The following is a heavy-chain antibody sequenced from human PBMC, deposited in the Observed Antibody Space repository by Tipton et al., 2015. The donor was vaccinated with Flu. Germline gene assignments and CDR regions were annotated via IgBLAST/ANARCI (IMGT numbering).Heavy chain of an antibody. V-gene: IGHV4-59*12. CDR3: ARGGFYRLYYFDY. D-gene: IGHD2/OR15-2a*01. CDR1: GGSISSYY. J-gene: IGHJ4*02. Sequence: LRLSCTVSGGSISSYYWSWIRQPPGKGLEWIGYIYYSGSTNYNPSLKSRVTISVDTSKNQFSLKLSSVTAADTAVYYCARGGFYRLYYFDYWGQGTLVTVSS. CDR2: IYYSGST.